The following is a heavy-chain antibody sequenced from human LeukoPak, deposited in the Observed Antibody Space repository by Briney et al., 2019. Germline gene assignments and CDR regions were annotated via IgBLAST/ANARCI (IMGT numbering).Heavy chain of an antibody. V-gene: IGHV3-23*01. CDR3: AKDPGRSIYPISYFDY. J-gene: IGHJ4*02. CDR2: ISGSAGST. D-gene: IGHD3-3*02. CDR1: GFTFSSYA. Sequence: PGGSLRLSCAASGFTFSSYAMSWVRQAPGQGLEWVSGISGSAGSTYYADSVKGRFTISRDNSKNTLYLQMNSLRAEDTAVYYCAKDPGRSIYPISYFDYWGQGTLVTVSS.